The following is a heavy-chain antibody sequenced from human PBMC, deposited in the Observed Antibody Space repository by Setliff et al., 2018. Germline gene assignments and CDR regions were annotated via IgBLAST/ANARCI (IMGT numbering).Heavy chain of an antibody. Sequence: ASVKVSCKASGYIFAGYYMHWVRQTPGRGLEWMGWINPISGGANYAQKFQGRVTLTRDTSISTVYMELRTLRSDDTAVYYCARRPIALAGYRKGAFDIWGQGTMVTVSS. CDR1: GYIFAGYY. CDR3: ARRPIALAGYRKGAFDI. J-gene: IGHJ3*02. D-gene: IGHD6-19*01. CDR2: INPISGGA. V-gene: IGHV1-2*02.